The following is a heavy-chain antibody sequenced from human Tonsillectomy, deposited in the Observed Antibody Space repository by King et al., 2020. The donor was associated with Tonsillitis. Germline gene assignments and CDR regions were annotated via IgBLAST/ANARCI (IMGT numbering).Heavy chain of an antibody. V-gene: IGHV3-30-3*01. CDR1: GCTGRSGA. J-gene: IGHJ6*02. D-gene: IGHD6-13*01. Sequence: AASGCTGRSGAVDWVRQAPGRGLEWVAVISDDVGTTYYADSVTCRFTISRDNSKHTLYLQMNSLRHEDTDLDYRARDRGYSRCWPKFYDYGMDVWGQGTTVTVSS. CDR2: ISDDVGTT. CDR3: ARDRGYSRCWPKFYDYGMDV.